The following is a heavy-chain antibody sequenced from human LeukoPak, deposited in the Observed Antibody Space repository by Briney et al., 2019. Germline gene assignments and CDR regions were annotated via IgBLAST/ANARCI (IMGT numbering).Heavy chain of an antibody. CDR1: GFTFSSYS. CDR2: ITTTGGIK. J-gene: IGHJ5*02. Sequence: GRSLRLSCAASGFTFSSYSMNWVRQAPGKGLEWISYITTTGGIKYYADSVEGRFTTSRDNAKYSLYLQMNSLGAEDTAVYYCARELNYFDGSAYNNRFDPWGQGTLVTVSS. CDR3: ARELNYFDGSAYNNRFDP. D-gene: IGHD3-22*01. V-gene: IGHV3-48*04.